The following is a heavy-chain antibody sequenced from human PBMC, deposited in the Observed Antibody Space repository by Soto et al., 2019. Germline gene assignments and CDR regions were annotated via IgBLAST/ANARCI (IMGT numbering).Heavy chain of an antibody. V-gene: IGHV1-2*02. CDR1: GYTFTAYY. CDR2: INPNSGGT. CDR3: TNIGYSSIWYLRGGPSQMDV. Sequence: ASVKVSCKASGYTFTAYYVHWVRQAPGQGLEWMGWINPNSGGTGYAQKFQGRVTMTRDTSISTAYMELSRLRSDDTAVYFCTNIGYSSIWYLRGGPSQMDVWGQGTTVTVSS. D-gene: IGHD6-13*01. J-gene: IGHJ6*02.